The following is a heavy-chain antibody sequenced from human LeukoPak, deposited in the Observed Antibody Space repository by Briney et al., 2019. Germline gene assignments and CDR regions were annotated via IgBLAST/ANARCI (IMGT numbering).Heavy chain of an antibody. D-gene: IGHD3-22*01. CDR1: GYTFTSND. Sequence: ASVKVSCKASGYTFTSNDINWLRQATGQGLEWMGWMNPNSGNTAYAQKFQGRVTMTRNTAISTAYMELSSLRSEDTGVYYCARPKSKYDSSGYYPLDYWGQGTLVTVSS. CDR2: MNPNSGNT. CDR3: ARPKSKYDSSGYYPLDY. J-gene: IGHJ4*02. V-gene: IGHV1-8*01.